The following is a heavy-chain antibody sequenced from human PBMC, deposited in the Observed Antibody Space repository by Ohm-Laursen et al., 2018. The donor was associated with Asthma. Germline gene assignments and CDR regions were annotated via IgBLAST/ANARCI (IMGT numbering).Heavy chain of an antibody. CDR1: GGSISTDDYY. CDR3: ARVSKGNGSGPYYYYGMDV. CDR2: IYRSAST. V-gene: IGHV4-30-4*01. J-gene: IGHJ6*02. D-gene: IGHD3-10*01. Sequence: SQTLSLTCSVSGGSISTDDYYWSWIRQSPGKGLEWIGYIYRSASTYSNPSLTSRVTISGDTSKNQFSLKLSSVTAADTAVYYCARVSKGNGSGPYYYYGMDVWGQGTTVTVSS.